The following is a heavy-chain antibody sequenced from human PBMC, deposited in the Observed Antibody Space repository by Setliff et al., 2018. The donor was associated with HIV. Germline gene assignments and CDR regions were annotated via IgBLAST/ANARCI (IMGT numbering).Heavy chain of an antibody. CDR1: GFNFRSYG. CDR3: AREVLRGGDDAFGL. J-gene: IGHJ3*01. D-gene: IGHD3-10*01. Sequence: PGGSLRLSCAASGFNFRSYGMTWVRQAPGKGLDWVAHIGSSNHGIHYTASVQGRFTVSRDNANNLLFLQMNNLRVEDTAVYYCAREVLRGGDDAFGLWGRGTVVTVSS. CDR2: IGSSNHGI. V-gene: IGHV3-48*04.